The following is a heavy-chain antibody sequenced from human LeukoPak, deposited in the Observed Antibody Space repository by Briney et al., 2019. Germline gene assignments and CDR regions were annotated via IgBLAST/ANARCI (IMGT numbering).Heavy chain of an antibody. D-gene: IGHD2-21*02. Sequence: PGGSLRLSCAASGFTFSSNYMSWVRQAPGKGLEWVSVIFGGGSTYYADSVKGRFTISRDNSKNTLYLQMNSLRAEDTAVYYCAREGTYCGGDCYPLGYWGQGTLVTVSS. CDR1: GFTFSSNY. V-gene: IGHV3-53*01. CDR3: AREGTYCGGDCYPLGY. CDR2: IFGGGST. J-gene: IGHJ4*02.